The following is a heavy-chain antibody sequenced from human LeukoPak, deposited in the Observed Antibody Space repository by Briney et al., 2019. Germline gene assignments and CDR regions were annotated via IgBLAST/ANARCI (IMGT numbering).Heavy chain of an antibody. D-gene: IGHD3-10*01. CDR1: GGSISSGGYS. CDR3: ARAGEYYYGSGSLTDNWFDP. Sequence: PSETLSLTCAVSGGSISSGGYSWSWIRQPPGKGLEWIGYIYHSGSTYYNPSLKSRVTISVDRSKNQFSLKLSSVTAADTAVYYCARAGEYYYGSGSLTDNWFDPWGQGTLVTASS. CDR2: IYHSGST. J-gene: IGHJ5*02. V-gene: IGHV4-30-2*01.